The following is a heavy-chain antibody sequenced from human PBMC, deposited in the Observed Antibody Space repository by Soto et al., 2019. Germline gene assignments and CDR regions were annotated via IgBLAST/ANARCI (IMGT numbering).Heavy chain of an antibody. CDR1: GFTFSNYG. D-gene: IGHD4-17*01. CDR3: AKDHLTTTVTTVGY. J-gene: IGHJ4*02. CDR2: ISYHGSDK. V-gene: IGHV3-30*18. Sequence: QVQLVESGGGVVQPGRSLRLSCAASGFTFSNYGMHWVRQPPGRGREWVAVISYHGSDKYYADSVKGRFTISRDNSKNTLYLQMDSLRAEDTAVYYCAKDHLTTTVTTVGYWGQGTLVTVSS.